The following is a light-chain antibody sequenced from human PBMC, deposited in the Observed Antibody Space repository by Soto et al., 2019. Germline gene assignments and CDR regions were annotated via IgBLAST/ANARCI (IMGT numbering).Light chain of an antibody. CDR3: DQGSNIPFT. CDR1: QTISKY. V-gene: IGKV1-39*01. Sequence: DLQLTQSPSSLSASVGDRVSITCRASQTISKYFNWFQQKPGEAPKLLIYSTSTLHSGVPSRFSGSGSGTDFTLTITNLQPEDFATYYCDQGSNIPFTFGQGTRLDI. J-gene: IGKJ5*01. CDR2: STS.